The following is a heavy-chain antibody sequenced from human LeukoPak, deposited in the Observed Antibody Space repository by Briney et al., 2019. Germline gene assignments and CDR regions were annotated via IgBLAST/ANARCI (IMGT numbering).Heavy chain of an antibody. CDR3: AKPPLRADY. CDR1: AFTFTSYA. D-gene: IGHD4-17*01. Sequence: GGSLRLSCAASAFTFTSYAMGWVRQPQRKGREWVSAISGSGGSTYYAGSVKGRFTISRDNSKNTLYLQMNSLRAEDTAVYYCAKPPLRADYWGQGTLVTVSS. J-gene: IGHJ4*02. V-gene: IGHV3-23*01. CDR2: ISGSGGST.